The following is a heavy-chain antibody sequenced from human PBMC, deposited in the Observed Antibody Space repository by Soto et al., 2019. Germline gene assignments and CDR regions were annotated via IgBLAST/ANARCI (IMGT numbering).Heavy chain of an antibody. Sequence: GGSLRLSCAASGFTFSSYGMHWVRQAPGKELEWVAVIWYDGSNKYYADSVKGRFTISRDNSKNTLYLQMNSLRAEDTAVYYCAREEVTYYYGSGSYTRGGYYFDYWGQGTLVTVSS. CDR2: IWYDGSNK. J-gene: IGHJ4*02. CDR1: GFTFSSYG. V-gene: IGHV3-33*01. D-gene: IGHD3-10*01. CDR3: AREEVTYYYGSGSYTRGGYYFDY.